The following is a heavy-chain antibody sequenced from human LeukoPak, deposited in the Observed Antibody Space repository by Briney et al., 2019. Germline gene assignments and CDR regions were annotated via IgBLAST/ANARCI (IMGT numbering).Heavy chain of an antibody. CDR3: AREGDGDYGWHAFDI. D-gene: IGHD4-17*01. V-gene: IGHV3-21*01. Sequence: PGESLRLSCTASGCTFSDYSMIWVRQAPGKGLEWVSSISSTNSFIHSADSLKGRFTISRDNAKNSLYLQMNSLRAEDTGIYYCAREGDGDYGWHAFDIWGQGTMVTVSS. CDR1: GCTFSDYS. J-gene: IGHJ3*02. CDR2: ISSTNSFI.